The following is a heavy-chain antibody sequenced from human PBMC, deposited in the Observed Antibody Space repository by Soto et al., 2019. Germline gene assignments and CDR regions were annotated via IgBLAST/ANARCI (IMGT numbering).Heavy chain of an antibody. D-gene: IGHD3-10*01. CDR1: GFTFTTTW. CDR3: SASASHYAWL. Sequence: GGSLRLSCAASGFTFTTTWMNWVRQAPGKGLEWVGRIKSQSAGGTTDYTAPVKGRFTVSRDDSQNMVYLQMNNLRIEDTGIYYCSASASHYAWLWGQGILVTVSS. J-gene: IGHJ4*02. V-gene: IGHV3-15*07. CDR2: IKSQSAGGTT.